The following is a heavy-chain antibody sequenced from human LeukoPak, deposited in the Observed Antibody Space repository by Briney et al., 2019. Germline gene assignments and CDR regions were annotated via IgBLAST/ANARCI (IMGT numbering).Heavy chain of an antibody. CDR3: VRHIGRTTYDY. Sequence: SETLSLTCSVSGGSISPYYWSWIRQPPGKGLEWIGYVSYSGNTNYNTSLESRVTISVDTSKNHFSLTLRSVAAADTAVYYCVRHIGRTTYDYWGQGTLVTVSS. CDR2: VSYSGNT. D-gene: IGHD1-14*01. CDR1: GGSISPYY. V-gene: IGHV4-59*08. J-gene: IGHJ4*02.